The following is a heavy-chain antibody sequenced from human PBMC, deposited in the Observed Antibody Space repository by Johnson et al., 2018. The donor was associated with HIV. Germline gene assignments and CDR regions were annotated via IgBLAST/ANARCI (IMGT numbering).Heavy chain of an antibody. CDR1: GFTFSSYA. Sequence: VQLVESGGGLVQPGGSLRLSCAASGFTFSSYAMSWVRQAPGKGLEWVSGINWNGGSTGYADSVKGRFTISRDNAKNSLYLQMNSLRAEDTAVYYCAKGAQWLPSDAFDIWGQGTMVTVSS. J-gene: IGHJ3*02. CDR3: AKGAQWLPSDAFDI. D-gene: IGHD6-19*01. CDR2: INWNGGST. V-gene: IGHV3-20*04.